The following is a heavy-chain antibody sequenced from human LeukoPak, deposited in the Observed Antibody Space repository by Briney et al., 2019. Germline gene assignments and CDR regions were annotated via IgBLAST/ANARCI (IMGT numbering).Heavy chain of an antibody. V-gene: IGHV4-61*02. D-gene: IGHD6-19*01. CDR3: ARHRTDGWYEFDY. Sequence: SETLSLTCTVSGGSISSGSYYWSWIRQPAGKGLEWIGRIYTSGSTNYNPSLKSRVTISVDTSKNQFSLKLSSVTAADTAVYYCARHRTDGWYEFDYWGQGTLVTVSS. CDR2: IYTSGST. CDR1: GGSISSGSYY. J-gene: IGHJ4*02.